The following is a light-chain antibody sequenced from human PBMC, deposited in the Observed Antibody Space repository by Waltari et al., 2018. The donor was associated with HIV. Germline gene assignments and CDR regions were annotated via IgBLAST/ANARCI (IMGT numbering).Light chain of an antibody. Sequence: QSVVTQPPSVSGTPGQTVTISCSGSTSNIRIKTVNWYQHLPGTAPKRLIYGNYQRPSGVPDRFSASKSGTSASLAISGLQSEDEADYYCASWDASLNGWVFGGGTKLTVL. J-gene: IGLJ3*02. CDR1: TSNIRIKT. CDR2: GNY. V-gene: IGLV1-44*01. CDR3: ASWDASLNGWV.